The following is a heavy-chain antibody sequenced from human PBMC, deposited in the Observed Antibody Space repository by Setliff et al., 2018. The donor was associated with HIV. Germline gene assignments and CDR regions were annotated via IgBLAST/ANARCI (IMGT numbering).Heavy chain of an antibody. D-gene: IGHD3-16*01. CDR2: IAYTGSG. CDR1: GGSISSRNFY. J-gene: IGHJ4*02. CDR3: AREVRWGLPQGFDH. V-gene: IGHV4-39*07. Sequence: SETLSLTCTVSGGSISSRNFYWGWIRQPPGKGLEWIGSIAYTGSGYYNSSLKSRVTISVDTSRNECSLKLTSVTAADTAVYYCAREVRWGLPQGFDHWGQGSQVTVSS.